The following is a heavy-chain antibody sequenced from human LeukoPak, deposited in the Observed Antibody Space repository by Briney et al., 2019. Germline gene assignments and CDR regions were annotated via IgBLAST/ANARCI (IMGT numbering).Heavy chain of an antibody. CDR3: AKDAISFNSSWDYCDY. V-gene: IGHV3-23*01. CDR2: TEGGGDVS. CDR1: GFIFGHYA. D-gene: IGHD4-23*01. Sequence: GGSLRLSCAASGFIFGHYAMTWVRQAPGKGLEWVSSTEGGGDVSYYADSVRGRFTISRDNSKSMLFLQMNSLRDEDTAVYHCAKDAISFNSSWDYCDYLGQGTLVTVS. J-gene: IGHJ4*02.